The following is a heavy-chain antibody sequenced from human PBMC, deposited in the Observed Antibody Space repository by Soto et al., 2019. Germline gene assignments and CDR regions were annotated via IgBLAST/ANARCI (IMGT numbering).Heavy chain of an antibody. CDR3: VRDYSGSSFDY. Sequence: PSETLSLTCAVSCYSISSGYYWGWIRQPPGKGLEWIGSMYHSGSTDYNPSLKSRITISVDTSKNQFSPKLRSATAADTAVYYCVRDYSGSSFDYWGQGTLVTVSS. CDR1: CYSISSGYY. J-gene: IGHJ4*02. D-gene: IGHD1-26*01. CDR2: MYHSGST. V-gene: IGHV4-38-2*02.